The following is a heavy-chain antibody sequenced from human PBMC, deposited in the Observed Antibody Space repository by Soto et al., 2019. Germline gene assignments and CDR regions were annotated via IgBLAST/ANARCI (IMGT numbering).Heavy chain of an antibody. Sequence: EVQLLESGGGLVQPGGSLRLSCAASGFTFSSYAMSWVRQAPGKGLEWLSVISGTGDITNYADSVKGRFTISRDNSKNTMYLHADSLRGEDTAVYYCAKECGSGSVGLRVPYFVSWGQGTLVTVSS. J-gene: IGHJ4*02. V-gene: IGHV3-23*01. CDR3: AKECGSGSVGLRVPYFVS. CDR2: ISGTGDIT. D-gene: IGHD3-10*01. CDR1: GFTFSSYA.